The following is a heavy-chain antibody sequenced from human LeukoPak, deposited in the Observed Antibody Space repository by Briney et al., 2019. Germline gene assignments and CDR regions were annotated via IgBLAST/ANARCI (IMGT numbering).Heavy chain of an antibody. CDR1: GGSFSGYY. CDR2: INHSGST. J-gene: IGHJ6*02. V-gene: IGHV4-34*01. D-gene: IGHD1-1*01. CDR3: ASPNSDYYYYGMDV. Sequence: SETLSLTCAVYGGSFSGYYWSWIRQPPGKGLEWIGEINHSGSTNYNPSLKSRVTISVDTSKNQFSLKLSSVTAADTAVYYCASPNSDYYYYGMDVWGQGTTVTVSS.